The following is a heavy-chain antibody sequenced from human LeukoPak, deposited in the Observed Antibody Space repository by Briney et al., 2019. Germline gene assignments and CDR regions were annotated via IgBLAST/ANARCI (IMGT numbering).Heavy chain of an antibody. CDR2: INNDGSNT. CDR3: ARVTVNAWYTALGY. V-gene: IGHV3-74*01. CDR1: GFTFNNYW. J-gene: IGHJ4*02. Sequence: GGSLRLSCAGSGFTFNNYWLHWVRQVPGEGLVWVSHINNDGSNTSYADSVKGRFFVSRDNAKNTLSLVMTNLRAEDTAIYYCARVTVNAWYTALGYWGQGTLVSVSS. D-gene: IGHD6-13*01.